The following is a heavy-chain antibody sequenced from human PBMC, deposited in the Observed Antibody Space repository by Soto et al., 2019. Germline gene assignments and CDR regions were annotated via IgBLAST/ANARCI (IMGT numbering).Heavy chain of an antibody. Sequence: GTLSLTCAVSGASIGTNNWWSWVRQPPGKGLEWIGEVYHSGTTNCNPSLKSRVTISIDKSKNQFSLTLTSMTAADTALYYCAVPGRGDFDYWSQGTLVTVSS. J-gene: IGHJ4*02. V-gene: IGHV4-4*02. CDR3: AVPGRGDFDY. D-gene: IGHD5-12*01. CDR1: GASIGTNNW. CDR2: VYHSGTT.